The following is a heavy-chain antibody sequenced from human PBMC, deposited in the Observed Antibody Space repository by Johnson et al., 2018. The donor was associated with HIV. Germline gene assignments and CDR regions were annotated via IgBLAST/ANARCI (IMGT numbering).Heavy chain of an antibody. V-gene: IGHV3-13*01. CDR1: GFTFSSYD. CDR3: ARDGGCSSTSWQWGPDAFDI. Sequence: VQLVESGGGLVQPGGSLRLSCAASGFTFSSYDMHWVRQATGKGLEWVSAIGTAGDTYYPGSVKGRFTISRDNSKNTLYLQMNSLRAEDTAVYYCARDGGCSSTSWQWGPDAFDIWGQGTMVTVSS. J-gene: IGHJ3*02. D-gene: IGHD2-2*01. CDR2: IGTAGDT.